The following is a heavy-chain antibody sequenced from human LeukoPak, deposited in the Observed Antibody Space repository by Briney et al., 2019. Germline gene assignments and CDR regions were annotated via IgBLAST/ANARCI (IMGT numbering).Heavy chain of an antibody. Sequence: GGSLRLSCAASGFTFSSYWMSWVRQAPGKGLEWVANIKQDGSEKYYVDSVKGRFTISRDNAKNSLYLQMNSLRAEDTAVYYCARGEPWSDYYKPYYFDYWGQGTLVTVSS. D-gene: IGHD3-3*01. CDR3: ARGEPWSDYYKPYYFDY. V-gene: IGHV3-7*01. J-gene: IGHJ4*02. CDR2: IKQDGSEK. CDR1: GFTFSSYW.